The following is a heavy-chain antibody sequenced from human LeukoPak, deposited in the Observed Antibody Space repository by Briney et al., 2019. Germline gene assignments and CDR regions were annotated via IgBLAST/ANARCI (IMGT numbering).Heavy chain of an antibody. Sequence: PGGSLRLSCAASGFTFSSYAMSWVRQAPGKGLEWVSAISGSGGSTYYADSVKGRFTISRDNSKNTLYLQMNSLRAEDTAVYYCATPHYDFWSGYYKPTFDYWGQGTLVTVSS. CDR1: GFTFSSYA. V-gene: IGHV3-23*01. J-gene: IGHJ4*02. CDR3: ATPHYDFWSGYYKPTFDY. D-gene: IGHD3-3*01. CDR2: ISGSGGST.